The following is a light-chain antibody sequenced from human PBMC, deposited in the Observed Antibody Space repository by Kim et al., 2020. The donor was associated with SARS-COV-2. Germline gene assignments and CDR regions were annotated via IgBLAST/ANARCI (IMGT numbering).Light chain of an antibody. J-gene: IGKJ5*01. V-gene: IGKV1-6*01. Sequence: AIQMTQSPSSLSASVGDRVTITCRASQAITNDLGWFQQKPGKAPKLLIYGATNLQSGVPPRFSGSGSGTYFALTITSLQPDDFATYFCLQDYRYPVTFGQGTRLEIK. CDR2: GAT. CDR1: QAITND. CDR3: LQDYRYPVT.